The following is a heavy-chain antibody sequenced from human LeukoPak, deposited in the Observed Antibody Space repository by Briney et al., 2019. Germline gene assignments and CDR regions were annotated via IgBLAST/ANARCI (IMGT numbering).Heavy chain of an antibody. CDR3: ATGNGWSQFDY. CDR2: IDYSGST. CDR1: GGSLRAYF. D-gene: IGHD6-19*01. V-gene: IGHV4-34*01. Sequence: SETLSLTCAVSGGSLRAYFWSWVRQSPGKGLEYIGEIDYSGSTKYSPSLKSRVTISVDMSNNHISLRLTSVTAADSAVYYCATGNGWSQFDYWGQGTLVTVSS. J-gene: IGHJ4*02.